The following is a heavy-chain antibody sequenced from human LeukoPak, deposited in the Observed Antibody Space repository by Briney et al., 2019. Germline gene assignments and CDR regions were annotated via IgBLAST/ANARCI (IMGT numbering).Heavy chain of an antibody. D-gene: IGHD6-13*01. CDR1: GFTFSSYW. Sequence: GGSLGLSCAASGFTFSSYWMHWVRQAPGKGLVWVSRINSDGSSTSYADSVKGRFTISRDNSKNTLYLQMNSLRGEDTAVYYCARGPWSAAGYNGMDVWGQGTTVTVSS. J-gene: IGHJ6*02. V-gene: IGHV3-74*01. CDR2: INSDGSST. CDR3: ARGPWSAAGYNGMDV.